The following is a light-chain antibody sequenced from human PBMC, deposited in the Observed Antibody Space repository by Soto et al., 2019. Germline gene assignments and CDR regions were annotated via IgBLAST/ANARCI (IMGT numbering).Light chain of an antibody. CDR2: GAP. V-gene: IGKV3-20*01. CDR3: QHFGNSLWT. CDR1: QSVASRN. Sequence: EIVLTQSPGTLSLSPGERATLSCRASQSVASRNLAWYQQKSGQAPRLLIYGAPSRAIHTPDRFSGSGSGTDFTLTISGLEPEDFAVYYCQHFGNSLWTFGQGTKVDIK. J-gene: IGKJ1*01.